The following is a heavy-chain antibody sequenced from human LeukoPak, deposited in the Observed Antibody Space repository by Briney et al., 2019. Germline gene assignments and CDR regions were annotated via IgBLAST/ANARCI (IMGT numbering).Heavy chain of an antibody. CDR1: GGSISSGGYY. V-gene: IGHV4-31*03. J-gene: IGHJ4*02. Sequence: TSETLSLTCTVSGGSISSGGYYWSWIRQHPGKGLEWIGYIYYSGSTYYNPSLKSRVTISVDTSKNQFSLKPSSVTAADTAVYYCANAGYDFWSGYFDYWGQGTLVTVSS. CDR2: IYYSGST. CDR3: ANAGYDFWSGYFDY. D-gene: IGHD3-3*01.